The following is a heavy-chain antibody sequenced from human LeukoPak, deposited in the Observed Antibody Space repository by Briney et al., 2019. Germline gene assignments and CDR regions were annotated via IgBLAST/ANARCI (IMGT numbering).Heavy chain of an antibody. CDR2: ITSRSDYI. CDR3: ARDLGGSSGYYGSFDY. V-gene: IGHV3-21*01. Sequence: GGSLRLSCAASGFSFSTSNMVWVRQSPGKGLEWVSSITSRSDYIYYADSLKSRFTISRDNAKNTLYLQMNSLRAEDTAVYYCARDLGGSSGYYGSFDYWGQGTLVTVSS. CDR1: GFSFSTSN. J-gene: IGHJ4*02. D-gene: IGHD3-22*01.